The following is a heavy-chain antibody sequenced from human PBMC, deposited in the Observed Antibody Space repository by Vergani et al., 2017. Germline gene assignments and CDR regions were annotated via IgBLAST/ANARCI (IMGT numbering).Heavy chain of an antibody. CDR2: VDPEDGET. Sequence: EVQLVQSGAEVKKPGATMKISCKVSGYTFTDHDMHWVKQAPGKGLEWMGLVDPEDGETIYAEKFKGRVTIAAGTSTDTAHLEFSSLSSEDTAVYYCATPQTVNKGGMEVWGQGTTVIVSS. CDR3: ATPQTVNKGGMEV. CDR1: GYTFTDHD. D-gene: IGHD4-17*01. V-gene: IGHV1-69-2*01. J-gene: IGHJ6*02.